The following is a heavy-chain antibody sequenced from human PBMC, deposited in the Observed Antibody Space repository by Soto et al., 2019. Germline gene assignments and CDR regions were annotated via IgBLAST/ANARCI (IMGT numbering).Heavy chain of an antibody. D-gene: IGHD2-21*02. V-gene: IGHV3-30-3*01. CDR1: GFTFSSYA. Sequence: GGSLRLSCAASGFTFSSYAMHWVRQAPGKGLEWVAVISYDGSNKYYADSVKGRFTISRDNSKNTLYLQMNSLRAEDTAVYYCAKDLVTGHWGQGTLVTVSS. J-gene: IGHJ4*02. CDR2: ISYDGSNK. CDR3: AKDLVTGH.